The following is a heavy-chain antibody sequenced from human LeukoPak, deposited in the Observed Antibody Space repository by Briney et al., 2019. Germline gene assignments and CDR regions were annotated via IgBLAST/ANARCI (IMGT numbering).Heavy chain of an antibody. D-gene: IGHD1-26*01. CDR3: AKDAWEVGATSEIDY. CDR1: GFIFSSYG. J-gene: IGHJ4*02. Sequence: GGSLRLSCATSGFIFSSYGIHWVRQAPGKGLEWVAFIRYDGSDKYYADSVKGRFTIFGDNSKNKVYLQMNSLRAEDTAVYYCAKDAWEVGATSEIDYWGQGTLVTVSS. V-gene: IGHV3-30*02. CDR2: IRYDGSDK.